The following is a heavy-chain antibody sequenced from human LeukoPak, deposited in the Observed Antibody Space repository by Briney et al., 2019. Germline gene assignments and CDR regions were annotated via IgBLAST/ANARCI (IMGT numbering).Heavy chain of an antibody. CDR1: GGTFSSYA. Sequence: SVKVSCKASGGTFSSYAISWVRQAPGQGLEWMGGIIPIFGIANYAQKFQGRVTITADKSTSTAYMELSSLRSEDTAVYYCARGGQQLVRDYYYYGMDVWGQGTTVTVS. D-gene: IGHD6-13*01. J-gene: IGHJ6*02. V-gene: IGHV1-69*10. CDR2: IIPIFGIA. CDR3: ARGGQQLVRDYYYYGMDV.